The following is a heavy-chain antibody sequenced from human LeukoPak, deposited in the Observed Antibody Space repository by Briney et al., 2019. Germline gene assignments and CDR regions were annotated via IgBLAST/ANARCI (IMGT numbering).Heavy chain of an antibody. D-gene: IGHD3-10*01. Sequence: PSETLSLTCTVSGGSISSYYWSWIRQPAGEGLEWIGRIYTSGSTNYNPSLKSRVTMSVDTSKNQFSLKLSSVTAADTAVYYCARDRGWFGELLENDAFDIWGQGTMVTVSS. CDR2: IYTSGST. J-gene: IGHJ3*02. V-gene: IGHV4-4*07. CDR3: ARDRGWFGELLENDAFDI. CDR1: GGSISSYY.